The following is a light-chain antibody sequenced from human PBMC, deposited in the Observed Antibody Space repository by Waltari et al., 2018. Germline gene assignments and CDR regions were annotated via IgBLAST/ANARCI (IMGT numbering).Light chain of an antibody. J-gene: IGLJ3*02. CDR2: DVS. V-gene: IGLV2-14*03. CDR3: TSYTSAASWV. Sequence: QSALTQPASVSGSPGQSIPISGTGTSRDVGGYNFFCWFQQHPGRAPKLIIYDVSNRPSGVSTRFSGSKSANTASLTISGLQTEDEADYYCTSYTSAASWVFGAGTKLTVV. CDR1: SRDVGGYNF.